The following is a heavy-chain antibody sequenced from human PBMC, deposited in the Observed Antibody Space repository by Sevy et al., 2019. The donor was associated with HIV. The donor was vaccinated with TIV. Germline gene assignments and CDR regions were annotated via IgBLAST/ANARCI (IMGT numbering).Heavy chain of an antibody. CDR3: AKGFDKTDYYGSGSYYNGYFDY. D-gene: IGHD3-10*01. Sequence: GGSLRLSCAASGFTFSSYAMSWVRQAPGKGLEWVSAISGSGGSTYYADSVKGRFNISRDNSKNTLYLQMNSLRAEDTAVYYCAKGFDKTDYYGSGSYYNGYFDYWGQGTLVTVSS. J-gene: IGHJ4*02. V-gene: IGHV3-23*01. CDR1: GFTFSSYA. CDR2: ISGSGGST.